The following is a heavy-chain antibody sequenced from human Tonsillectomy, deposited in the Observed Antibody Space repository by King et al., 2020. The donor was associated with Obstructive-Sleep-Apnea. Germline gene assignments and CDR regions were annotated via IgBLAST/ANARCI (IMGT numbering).Heavy chain of an antibody. J-gene: IGHJ6*02. Sequence: QLVQSGAEVKKPGASVKVSCKAYGYTFTSYDINWVRQATGQVLECMGWMNTNSGNTGYAQKFQGRVTMTRNTSLSTAYMKLSSLRSEDTAVYYCARYSSFEGCQGCYYYGMDVWGQGTTVTVSS. CDR2: MNTNSGNT. CDR3: ARYSSFEGCQGCYYYGMDV. V-gene: IGHV1-8*01. D-gene: IGHD2-21*01. CDR1: GYTFTSYD.